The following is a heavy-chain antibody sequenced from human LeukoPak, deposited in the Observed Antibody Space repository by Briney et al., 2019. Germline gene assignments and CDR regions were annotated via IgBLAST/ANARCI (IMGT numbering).Heavy chain of an antibody. Sequence: GGSLRLSCTASGFTLGDFAMSWVRQAPGKGLEWVGFIRSKTNGGTTEYAASVKGRFTISRDDSKSIAYLQMNSLITEDTAVYYCTRGYCSGASCYARADYWGQGTLVTVSS. J-gene: IGHJ4*02. V-gene: IGHV3-49*04. D-gene: IGHD2-15*01. CDR3: TRGYCSGASCYARADY. CDR1: GFTLGDFA. CDR2: IRSKTNGGTT.